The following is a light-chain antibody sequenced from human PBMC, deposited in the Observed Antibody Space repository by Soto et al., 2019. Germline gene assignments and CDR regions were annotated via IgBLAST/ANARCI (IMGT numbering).Light chain of an antibody. CDR1: QSVGTN. CDR3: QQYGSSPQT. Sequence: ETGLTQSPATLSVFPGERATLSCRASQSVGTNLAWYQQRPGQAPRLLIYGASTRAIGLPARFSGSGSGTEFTLTITSLQSEDFAVYYCQQYGSSPQTFGQGTKVDIK. J-gene: IGKJ1*01. V-gene: IGKV3-15*01. CDR2: GAS.